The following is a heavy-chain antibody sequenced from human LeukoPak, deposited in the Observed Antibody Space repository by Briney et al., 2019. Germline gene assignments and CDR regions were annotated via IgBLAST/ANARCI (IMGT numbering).Heavy chain of an antibody. D-gene: IGHD6-13*01. J-gene: IGHJ4*02. Sequence: GGSLRLSCAASGFTFSSYAIHWVRQAPGKGLEWVAAISYDGSNKYYADSVKGRFTISRDNSKNTLYLQMNSLRAEGTAVYYCAREGGSSWYLPYFDYWGQGTLVTVSS. V-gene: IGHV3-30-3*01. CDR3: AREGGSSWYLPYFDY. CDR2: ISYDGSNK. CDR1: GFTFSSYA.